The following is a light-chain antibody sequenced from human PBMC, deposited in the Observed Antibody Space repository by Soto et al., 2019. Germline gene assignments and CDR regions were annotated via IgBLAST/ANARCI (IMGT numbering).Light chain of an antibody. J-gene: IGLJ2*01. CDR2: NDD. CDR3: GSWDASLSAGV. V-gene: IGLV1-51*01. Sequence: QSVLTQPPSVSAAPGQKVTISCSGSSSNIESNPVSWYRHLPGTVPKLLIHNDDKRPSGIPDRFSGSMSGTSATLGITGLQTGDEADYYCGSWDASLSAGVFGGGTKLTVL. CDR1: SSNIESNP.